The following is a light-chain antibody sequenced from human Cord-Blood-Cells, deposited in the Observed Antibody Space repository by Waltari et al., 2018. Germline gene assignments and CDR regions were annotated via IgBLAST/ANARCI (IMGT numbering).Light chain of an antibody. V-gene: IGKV3-11*01. CDR3: QQRSNWPPST. CDR1: QSVSSY. CDR2: DAS. J-gene: IGKJ5*01. Sequence: EIVLTQSPATLSLSPGETATLSRRASQSVSSYLAWYQQKPGQAPRRLIYDASNRATGIPARFSGSEPGTDFPLTIGSLEPEDFAVYYCQQRSNWPPSTFGQGTRLEIK.